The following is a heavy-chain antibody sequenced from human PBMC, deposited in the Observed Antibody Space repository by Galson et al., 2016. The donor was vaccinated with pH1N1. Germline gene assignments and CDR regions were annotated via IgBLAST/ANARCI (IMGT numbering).Heavy chain of an antibody. Sequence: SVKVSCKASGYTFTDYYMHWVRQAPGQGLEWMGRINPKSGGTNFAQKFEGRVSLTRDTAISTVYMELSRLRFDDTAVYFCARGLLPSSRWYGFYQVPRPKGRSYSYAMDVWGQGTTVTVSS. D-gene: IGHD6-13*01. CDR1: GYTFTDYY. CDR3: ARGLLPSSRWYGFYQVPRPKGRSYSYAMDV. J-gene: IGHJ6*02. CDR2: INPKSGGT. V-gene: IGHV1-2*06.